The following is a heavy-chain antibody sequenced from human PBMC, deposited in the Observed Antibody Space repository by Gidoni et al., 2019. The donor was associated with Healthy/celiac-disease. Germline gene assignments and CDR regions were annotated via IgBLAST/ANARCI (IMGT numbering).Heavy chain of an antibody. CDR2: ISYDGSNK. V-gene: IGHV3-30*18. J-gene: IGHJ2*01. Sequence: QVQLVESGGGVVQPGRSLRLSCAASGFTFSSYGMHWVRQAPGKGLEWVAVISYDGSNKYYADSVKVRFTISRDNSKNTLYLQMNSLRAEDTAVYYCAKDSWYDSSGYYLYWYFDLWGRGTLVTVSS. CDR3: AKDSWYDSSGYYLYWYFDL. CDR1: GFTFSSYG. D-gene: IGHD3-22*01.